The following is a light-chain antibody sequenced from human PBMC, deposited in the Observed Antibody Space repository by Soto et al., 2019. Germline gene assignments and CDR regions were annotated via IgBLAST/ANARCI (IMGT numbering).Light chain of an antibody. J-gene: IGKJ2*01. CDR3: EQSDNLPYS. V-gene: IGKV1-33*01. Sequence: DIQMTQSPSSLSASVGDRVTITCQASQDITKCLSWYQQKPGKAPKLLIYDASNLETGVPSRFSGSGSGTDFTFTISSLQPEDIGTYYCEQSDNLPYSFGQWTKLEIK. CDR2: DAS. CDR1: QDITKC.